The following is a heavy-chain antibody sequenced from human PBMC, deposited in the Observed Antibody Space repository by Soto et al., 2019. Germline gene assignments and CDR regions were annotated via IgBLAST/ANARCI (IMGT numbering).Heavy chain of an antibody. V-gene: IGHV1-69*06. CDR3: ARVGPPNYYDSSGYYYDY. CDR2: IIPIFGTA. Sequence: SVKVSCKASGGTFSSYAIRWVRQAPGQGLEWMGGIIPIFGTANYAQKFQGRVTITADKSTSTAYMELSSLRSEDTAVYYCARVGPPNYYDSSGYYYDYWGQGTMVTVSS. CDR1: GGTFSSYA. J-gene: IGHJ4*02. D-gene: IGHD3-22*01.